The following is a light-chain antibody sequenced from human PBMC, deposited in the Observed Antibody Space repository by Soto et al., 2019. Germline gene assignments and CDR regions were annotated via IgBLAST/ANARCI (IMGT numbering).Light chain of an antibody. CDR1: SSNIGSNT. Sequence: QSVLTQPPSASGTPGQRVTISCSGSSSNIGSNTVNWYQQLPGTAPKLLIYSNNQRPSGVPDRLSGSKSGTSASLAISGLPSEDEADYYCAAWDDSLNGVVFGGGTKLTVL. V-gene: IGLV1-44*01. CDR2: SNN. J-gene: IGLJ2*01. CDR3: AAWDDSLNGVV.